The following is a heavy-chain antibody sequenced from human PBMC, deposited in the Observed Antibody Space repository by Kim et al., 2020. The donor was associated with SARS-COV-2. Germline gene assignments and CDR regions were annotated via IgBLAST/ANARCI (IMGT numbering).Heavy chain of an antibody. Sequence: SETLSLTCTVSGGSISSYYWSWIRQPPGKGLEWIGYIYYSGSTNYNPSLKSRVTISVDTSKNQFSLKLSSVTAADTAVYYCARDRSGYDFGDYYYYYGMDVWGQGTTVTVSS. J-gene: IGHJ6*02. D-gene: IGHD5-12*01. CDR1: GGSISSYY. CDR2: IYYSGST. V-gene: IGHV4-59*01. CDR3: ARDRSGYDFGDYYYYYGMDV.